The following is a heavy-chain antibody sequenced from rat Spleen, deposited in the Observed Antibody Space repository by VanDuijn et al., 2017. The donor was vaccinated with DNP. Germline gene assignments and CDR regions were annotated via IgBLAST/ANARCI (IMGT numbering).Heavy chain of an antibody. CDR1: GFSLTSYG. CDR2: IWSAGSS. Sequence: QVQLKESGPGLVRPSRTLSLTCTVSGFSLTSYGVTWVRQPPGKGLEWIAAIWSAGSSDYNSALKSRLSIIRDTSKSQVFLKLNSLQTEDTAIYFCTRETTKMVVGFFDYWGQGVMVTVSS. CDR3: TRETTKMVVGFFDY. J-gene: IGHJ2*01. V-gene: IGHV2-15*01. D-gene: IGHD1-12*02.